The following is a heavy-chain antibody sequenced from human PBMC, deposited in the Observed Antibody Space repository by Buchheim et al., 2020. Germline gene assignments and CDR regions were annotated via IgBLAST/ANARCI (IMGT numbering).Heavy chain of an antibody. V-gene: IGHV3-33*01. CDR1: GFTFSSYG. CDR3: AREWARYYYDSSGYDY. Sequence: QVQLVESGGGVVQPGRSLRLSCAASGFTFSSYGMHWVRQAPGKGLEWVAVIWYDGSNKYYADSVKGRFTISRDNSKTTLYLQMNSLRAEDTAVYYCAREWARYYYDSSGYDYWGQGTL. CDR2: IWYDGSNK. D-gene: IGHD3-22*01. J-gene: IGHJ4*02.